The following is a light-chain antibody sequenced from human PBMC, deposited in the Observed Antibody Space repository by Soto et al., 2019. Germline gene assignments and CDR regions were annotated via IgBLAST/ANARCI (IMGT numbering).Light chain of an antibody. CDR1: QSVSSSY. Sequence: EIVLTQSPGTLSLSPGERATLSCRASQSVSSSYLAWYQQKPGQAPRLLIFGASSGATGIPDRFSGSGSESDFTLTITRLEPEDFAVYYCQQYSNSAWTFGQGTRVDIK. J-gene: IGKJ1*01. CDR3: QQYSNSAWT. V-gene: IGKV3-20*01. CDR2: GAS.